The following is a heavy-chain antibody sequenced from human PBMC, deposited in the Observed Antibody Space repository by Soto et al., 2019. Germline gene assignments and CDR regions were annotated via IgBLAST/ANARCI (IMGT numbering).Heavy chain of an antibody. CDR1: GFTFSSYA. CDR2: ISGSGGST. V-gene: IGHV3-23*01. D-gene: IGHD3-3*01. CDR3: AKDPKKTTIFGVVIQSYYMDV. J-gene: IGHJ6*03. Sequence: GGSLRLSCAASGFTFSSYAMSWVRQAPGKGLEWVSAISGSGGSTYYADSVKGRFTISTDNSKNTLYLQMNSLRAEDTAVYYCAKDPKKTTIFGVVIQSYYMDVWGKGTTVTVSS.